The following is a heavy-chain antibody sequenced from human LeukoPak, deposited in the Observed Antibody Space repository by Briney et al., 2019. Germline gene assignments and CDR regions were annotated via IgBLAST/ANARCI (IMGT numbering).Heavy chain of an antibody. CDR2: IKQDGSDK. V-gene: IGHV3-7*01. J-gene: IGHJ4*02. Sequence: PGGSLRLSCAASGFTFSSYAMSWVRQAPGKGLEWVANIKQDGSDKYYVDSVKGRFTISRDNAKNSLYLQMNSLRAGDTAVYYCAIIPRAAAGPSARSPFHYWGQGTLVTVSS. CDR1: GFTFSSYA. CDR3: AIIPRAAAGPSARSPFHY. D-gene: IGHD6-13*01.